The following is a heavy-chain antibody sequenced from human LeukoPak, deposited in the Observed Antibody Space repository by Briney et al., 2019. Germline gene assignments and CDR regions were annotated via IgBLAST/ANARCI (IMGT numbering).Heavy chain of an antibody. V-gene: IGHV4-34*01. CDR1: GGSFSGYY. D-gene: IGHD3-22*01. Sequence: SETLSLTCAVYGGSFSGYYWSWIRQPPGKGREWIGEINHRGSTNYNPSLKSRVTILVDTSKNQFSLKLSSVTAADTAVYYCARTTMIVVVITWSYFDYWGQGTLVTVSS. CDR3: ARTTMIVVVITWSYFDY. J-gene: IGHJ4*02. CDR2: INHRGST.